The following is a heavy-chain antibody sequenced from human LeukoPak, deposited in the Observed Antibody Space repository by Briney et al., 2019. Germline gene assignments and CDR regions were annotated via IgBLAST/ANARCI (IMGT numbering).Heavy chain of an antibody. CDR3: ARGDGYNWWYFDY. J-gene: IGHJ4*02. V-gene: IGHV4-59*01. CDR2: IYYSGST. CDR1: GGSISSYY. Sequence: SETLSLTCTVSGGSISSYYWSWIRQPPGKGLEWIGYIYYSGSTNYNPSLKSRVTISVDTSKNQFSLKLSSVTAADTAVYYCARGDGYNWWYFDYWGQGTLVTVSS. D-gene: IGHD5-24*01.